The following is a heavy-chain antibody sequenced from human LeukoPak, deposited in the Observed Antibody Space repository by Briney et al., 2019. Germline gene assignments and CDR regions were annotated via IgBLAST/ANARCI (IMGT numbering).Heavy chain of an antibody. Sequence: SETLSLTCAVYGGSFSGYYWSWIRQPPGKGLEWIGSIYYSGSTYYNPSLKSRVTISVDTSKNQFSLKLSSVTAADTAVYYCARHVDDILTGLGDYYYMDVWGKGTTVTISS. V-gene: IGHV4-34*01. J-gene: IGHJ6*03. D-gene: IGHD3-9*01. CDR3: ARHVDDILTGLGDYYYMDV. CDR2: IYYSGST. CDR1: GGSFSGYY.